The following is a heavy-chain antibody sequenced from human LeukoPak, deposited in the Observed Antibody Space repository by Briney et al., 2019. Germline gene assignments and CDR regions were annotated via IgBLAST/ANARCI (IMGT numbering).Heavy chain of an antibody. D-gene: IGHD2-2*01. CDR3: ARGTPRRFDY. J-gene: IGHJ4*02. CDR2: IIPIFGTV. CDR1: GGTFSSYA. Sequence: ASVKVSCKASGGTFSSYAISWVRQAPGQGLEWMGGIIPIFGTVNYAQKFQGRVTITADESTSTAYMELSSLRSEDTAVYYCARGTPRRFDYWGQGTLVTVSS. V-gene: IGHV1-69*13.